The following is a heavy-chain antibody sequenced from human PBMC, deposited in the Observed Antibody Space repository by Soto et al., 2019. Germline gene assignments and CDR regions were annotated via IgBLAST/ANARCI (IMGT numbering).Heavy chain of an antibody. D-gene: IGHD3-16*01. CDR1: GGSINSGGYC. Sequence: QVQLQESGPGLVKPSQTLSLTCTVSGGSINSGGYCWSWIRQHPGKGLDWIGCISYGGSTSYNPSLKSRVTISVVTSKDQFSLRLTSVTAADTAVYYGWWGILVWGQGALITVSS. V-gene: IGHV4-31*03. CDR3: WWGILV. J-gene: IGHJ4*02. CDR2: ISYGGST.